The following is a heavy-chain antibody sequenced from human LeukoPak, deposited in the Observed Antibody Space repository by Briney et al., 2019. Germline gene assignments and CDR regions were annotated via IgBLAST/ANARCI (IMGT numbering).Heavy chain of an antibody. Sequence: ASVKVSCKASGYTFTSYDINWVRQATGQGLEWMGWMNPNSGNTGYAQEFQGRVTMTRNTSISTAYMELSSLRSEDTAVYYCARRGVVYCSSTSCPRGEDYWGQGTLVTVSS. CDR3: ARRGVVYCSSTSCPRGEDY. D-gene: IGHD2-2*01. V-gene: IGHV1-8*01. CDR1: GYTFTSYD. CDR2: MNPNSGNT. J-gene: IGHJ4*02.